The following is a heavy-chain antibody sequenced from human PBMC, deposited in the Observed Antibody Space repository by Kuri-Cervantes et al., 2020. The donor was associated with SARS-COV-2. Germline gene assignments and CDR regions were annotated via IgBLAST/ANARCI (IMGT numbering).Heavy chain of an antibody. CDR3: AKALSASRGYFFYGMDG. V-gene: IGHV1-18*01. CDR2: ISVDNGDT. Sequence: ASVKVSCKASGGTFSSYAISWVRQAPGQGLEWMGSISVDNGDTKYSQKSQGRVTMTTDTSTSTAYMELRNLRSDDTAVYYCAKALSASRGYFFYGMDGWGRGTTVTVSS. J-gene: IGHJ6*02. CDR1: GGTFSSYA. D-gene: IGHD3-22*01.